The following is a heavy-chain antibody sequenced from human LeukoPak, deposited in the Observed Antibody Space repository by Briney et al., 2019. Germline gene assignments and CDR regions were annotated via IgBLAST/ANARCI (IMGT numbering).Heavy chain of an antibody. V-gene: IGHV1-18*01. J-gene: IGHJ4*02. CDR1: GYTFTSYG. CDR3: ARGLRLGELSSMSPYY. CDR2: ISAYNGNT. Sequence: GASVKVSCKASGYTFTSYGISWVRQAPGQGLEWMGWISAYNGNTNYAQKLQGRVTMTTDTSTSTAYMELRSLRSDDTAVYYCARGLRLGELSSMSPYYWGQGTLVTVSS. D-gene: IGHD3-16*02.